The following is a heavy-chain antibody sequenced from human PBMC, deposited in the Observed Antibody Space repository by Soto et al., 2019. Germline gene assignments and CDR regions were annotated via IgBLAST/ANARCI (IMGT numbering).Heavy chain of an antibody. V-gene: IGHV3-21*01. CDR3: AREGVDIVATVQYYYYGMDV. J-gene: IGHJ6*02. CDR1: GFTFSSYS. Sequence: PGGVPRLSCAASGFTFSSYSMNWVRQAPGKGLEWVSSISSSSSYIYYADSVKGRFTISRDNAKNSLFLQMNSLRAEDTVVYYFAREGVDIVATVQYYYYGMDVWGQGTTVTVSS. D-gene: IGHD5-12*01. CDR2: ISSSSSYI.